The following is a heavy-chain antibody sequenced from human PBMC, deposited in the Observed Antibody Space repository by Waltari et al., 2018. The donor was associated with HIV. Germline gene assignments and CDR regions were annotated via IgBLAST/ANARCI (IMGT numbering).Heavy chain of an antibody. CDR2: IRSKANSYAT. J-gene: IGHJ4*02. V-gene: IGHV3-73*01. Sequence: EVQLVESGGGLVQPGGSLKLSCAASGFTFSGFAMPWVRQASGKGREWVGRIRSKANSYATAYAASVKGRFTISRDDSKNTAYLQMNSLKTEDTAVYYCTSGSYPDWGQGTLVTVSS. CDR3: TSGSYPD. D-gene: IGHD1-26*01. CDR1: GFTFSGFA.